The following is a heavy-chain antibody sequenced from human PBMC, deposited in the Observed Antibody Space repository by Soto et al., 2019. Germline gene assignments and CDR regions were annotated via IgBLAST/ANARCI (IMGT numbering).Heavy chain of an antibody. CDR2: INSDGSVS. D-gene: IGHD2-15*01. CDR3: ARGDCVGGSCYSLAGSFYYYMDA. Sequence: EVQLVESGGGLVQPGGSLRLSCAASGFTFRNYWMYWVRQAPGQGLAWVSRINSDGSVSSYADSVKGRLTISRDNVKNTLYLLMDSMGAEDTAVYYCARGDCVGGSCYSLAGSFYYYMDAWGKVTTVTVFS. CDR1: GFTFRNYW. V-gene: IGHV3-74*02. J-gene: IGHJ6*03.